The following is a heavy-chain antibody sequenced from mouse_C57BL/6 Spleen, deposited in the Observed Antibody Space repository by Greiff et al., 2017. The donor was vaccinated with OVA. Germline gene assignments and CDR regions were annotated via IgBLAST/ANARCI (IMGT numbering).Heavy chain of an antibody. CDR2: IYPGDGDT. CDR1: GYAFSSSW. J-gene: IGHJ1*03. CDR3: ARSEWYFDV. Sequence: VKLMESGPELVKPGASVKISCKASGYAFSSSWMNWVKQRPGKGLEWIGRIYPGDGDTNYNGKFKGKATLTADKSSSTAYMQLSSLTSEDSAVYFCARSEWYFDVWGTGTTVTVSS. V-gene: IGHV1-82*01.